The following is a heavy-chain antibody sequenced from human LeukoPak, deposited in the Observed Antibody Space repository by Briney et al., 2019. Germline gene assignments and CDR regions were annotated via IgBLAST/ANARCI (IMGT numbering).Heavy chain of an antibody. CDR2: MNPNSGNT. Sequence: ASVKVSCKASGYTFTSYDINWVRQATGQGLEWMGWMNPNSGNTGYAQKFQGRVTITRNTSISTAYMELSSLRSEDTAAYYCARVAYSSSTWPRYYFDYWGQGTLVTVSS. J-gene: IGHJ4*02. V-gene: IGHV1-8*02. D-gene: IGHD6-13*01. CDR1: GYTFTSYD. CDR3: ARVAYSSSTWPRYYFDY.